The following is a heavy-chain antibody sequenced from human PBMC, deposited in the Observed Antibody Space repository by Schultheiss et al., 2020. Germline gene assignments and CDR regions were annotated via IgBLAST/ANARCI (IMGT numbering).Heavy chain of an antibody. CDR3: ARARSGLGLNWFDP. Sequence: SETLSLTCAVYGGSFSGYYWSWIRQPPGKGLEWIGYIYYSGSTYYNPSLKSRVTISVDTSKNQFSLKLSSVTAADTAVYYCARARSGLGLNWFDPWGQGTLVTVSS. V-gene: IGHV4-34*09. CDR1: GGSFSGYY. J-gene: IGHJ5*02. CDR2: IYYSGST. D-gene: IGHD3-16*01.